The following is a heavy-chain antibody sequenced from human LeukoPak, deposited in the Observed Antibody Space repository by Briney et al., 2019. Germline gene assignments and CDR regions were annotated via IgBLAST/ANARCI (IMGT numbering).Heavy chain of an antibody. J-gene: IGHJ4*02. Sequence: ASVKVSCKASGYTFTSYHIHWVRQAPGQGLEWMGIIYPNGGSTSYAQKFQGRVSMTRDMSTSTAYMELSSLRSEDTAVYYCAREAPGYCSGDNCYSQSFFDYWGQGTLVTVS. CDR1: GYTFTSYH. D-gene: IGHD2-15*01. CDR3: AREAPGYCSGDNCYSQSFFDY. CDR2: IYPNGGST. V-gene: IGHV1-46*01.